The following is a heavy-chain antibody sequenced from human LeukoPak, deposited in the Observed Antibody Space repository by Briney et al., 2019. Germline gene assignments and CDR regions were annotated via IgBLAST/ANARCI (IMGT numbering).Heavy chain of an antibody. J-gene: IGHJ4*02. CDR1: GFTFSSYG. CDR2: IRYDGSNK. CDR3: AKELTIVVVPAAVKALDY. Sequence: PGGFLRLSCAASGFTFSSYGMHWVRQAPGKGLEWVAFIRYDGSNKYYADSVKGRFTISRDNSKNTLYLQMNSLRAEDTAVYYCAKELTIVVVPAAVKALDYWGQGTLVTVSS. D-gene: IGHD2-2*01. V-gene: IGHV3-30*02.